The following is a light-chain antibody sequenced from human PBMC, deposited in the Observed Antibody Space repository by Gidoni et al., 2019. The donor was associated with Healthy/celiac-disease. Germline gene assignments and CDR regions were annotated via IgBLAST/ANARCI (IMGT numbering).Light chain of an antibody. CDR1: SSDVGGYNY. CDR2: EVS. CDR3: SSYTSSSTVV. Sequence: QSALPQPASVSGSPGQSITISCTGTSSDVGGYNYVSWYQQHPGNAPKLMIYEVSLRPAGVSNRFSGSKSGNTASLTISGLQAEDEADYYCSSYTSSSTVVFGGGTKLTVL. J-gene: IGLJ2*01. V-gene: IGLV2-14*01.